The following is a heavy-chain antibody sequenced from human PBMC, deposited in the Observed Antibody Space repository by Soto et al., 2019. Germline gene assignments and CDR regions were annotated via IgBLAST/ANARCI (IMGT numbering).Heavy chain of an antibody. CDR2: ISSSGSTI. CDR3: ARSPKYYYDSSGYYYFDY. V-gene: IGHV3-11*01. D-gene: IGHD3-22*01. J-gene: IGHJ4*02. Sequence: GGSLRLSCAASGFTFSDYYMSWIRQAPGKGLEWVSYISSSGSTIYYADSVKGRFTISRDNAKNSLYLQMNSLRAEDTAVYYCARSPKYYYDSSGYYYFDYWGQGTLVTVSS. CDR1: GFTFSDYY.